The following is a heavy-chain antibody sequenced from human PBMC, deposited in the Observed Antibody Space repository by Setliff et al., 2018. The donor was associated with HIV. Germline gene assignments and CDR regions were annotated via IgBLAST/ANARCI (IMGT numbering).Heavy chain of an antibody. D-gene: IGHD3-10*01. CDR2: IIIG. CDR3: TNRGGSGTNVGNWFDP. J-gene: IGHJ5*02. Sequence: GASVKVSCKASGGTFSSYSVTWVRQAPGQGLEWMGGIIIGNYAQKFQGRLTLTAVQSENSVYMELSSLRSDDTAVYYCTNRGGSGTNVGNWFDPWGQGTLVTVSS. CDR1: GGTFSSYS. V-gene: IGHV1-69*10.